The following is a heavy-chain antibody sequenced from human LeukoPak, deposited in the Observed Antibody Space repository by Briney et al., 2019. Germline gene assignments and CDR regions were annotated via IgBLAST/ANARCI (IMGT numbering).Heavy chain of an antibody. Sequence: PGRSLRLSCAASGFTFSSHAMHWVRQAPGKGLEWVAVISYDGSNKYYADSVKGRFTISRDNSKNTLYLQMNSLRAEDTAVYYCARDYEGSSGYYEGFDYWGQGTLVTVSS. CDR3: ARDYEGSSGYYEGFDY. V-gene: IGHV3-30-3*01. CDR1: GFTFSSHA. CDR2: ISYDGSNK. D-gene: IGHD3-22*01. J-gene: IGHJ4*02.